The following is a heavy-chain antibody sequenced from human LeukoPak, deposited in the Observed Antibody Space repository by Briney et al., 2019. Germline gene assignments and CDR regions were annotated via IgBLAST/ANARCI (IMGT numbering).Heavy chain of an antibody. CDR1: GGSISSSSYY. CDR3: ARGPFSFGVDNAFDI. Sequence: PSETLSLTCTVSGGSISSSSYYWGWIRQPPGKGLEWMWSIYYSGSTYYNPSLKSRVTISVDTSKNQFSLKLSSVTAADTAVYYCARGPFSFGVDNAFDIWGQGTMVTVSS. CDR2: IYYSGST. J-gene: IGHJ3*02. V-gene: IGHV4-39*01. D-gene: IGHD3-3*01.